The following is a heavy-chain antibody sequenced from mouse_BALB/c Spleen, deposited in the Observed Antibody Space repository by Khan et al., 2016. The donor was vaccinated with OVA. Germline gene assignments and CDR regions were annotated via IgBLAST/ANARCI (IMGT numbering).Heavy chain of an antibody. CDR3: EKGGAYYRSDGWFAY. CDR2: IIPSTDYT. V-gene: IGHV1-4*01. D-gene: IGHD2-14*01. Sequence: QVQLKQSGAELARPGASVKMSCKASGYTFTTYTIHWVKQRPGQDLEWFGYIIPSTDYTTYNQKFKDKATLTADKSSNTADMQRSSLTSDDSAVYCCEKGGAYYRSDGWFAYWGQRTLGTVSA. CDR1: GYTFTTYT. J-gene: IGHJ3*01.